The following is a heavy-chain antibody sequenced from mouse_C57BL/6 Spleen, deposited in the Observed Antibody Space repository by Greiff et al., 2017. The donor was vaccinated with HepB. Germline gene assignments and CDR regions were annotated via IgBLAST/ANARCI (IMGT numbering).Heavy chain of an antibody. Sequence: EVMLVESGGGLVKPGGSLKLSCAASGFTFSSYAMSWVRQTPEKRLEWVATISDGGSYTYYPDNVKGRFTISRDNAKNTLYLQMSHLKSEDTAMYYCARGDYDAYLDYWGQGTTLTVSS. V-gene: IGHV5-4*03. CDR1: GFTFSSYA. CDR2: ISDGGSYT. J-gene: IGHJ2*01. CDR3: ARGDYDAYLDY. D-gene: IGHD2-4*01.